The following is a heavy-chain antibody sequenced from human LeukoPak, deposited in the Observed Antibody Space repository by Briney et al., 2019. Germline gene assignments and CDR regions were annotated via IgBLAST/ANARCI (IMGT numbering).Heavy chain of an antibody. D-gene: IGHD3-10*01. CDR3: ARVAFIGGSAVFDY. CDR1: STYG. Sequence: PGGSLRLSCAAFSTYGMSWVRQAPGKGLEWVSHISSSGNTIYYADSVKGRFTISRDNAKNSLYLQMNSLRAEDTAVYYCARVAFIGGSAVFDYWGQGILVTVSS. V-gene: IGHV3-48*01. J-gene: IGHJ4*02. CDR2: ISSSGNTI.